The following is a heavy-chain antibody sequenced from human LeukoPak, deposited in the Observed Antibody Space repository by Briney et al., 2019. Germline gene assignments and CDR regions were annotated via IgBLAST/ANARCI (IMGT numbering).Heavy chain of an antibody. CDR1: GFTFSLYD. CDR2: IGTAGDT. D-gene: IGHD6-19*01. CDR3: ARDTAVAAKFGNWHFDL. Sequence: GGSLRLSCAASGFTFSLYDMHWVRQATGKRLEWVSAIGTAGDTYYPGSVKGRFTISRENAKNSLYLQMNSLRAEDTAVYYCARDTAVAAKFGNWHFDLWGRGTLVTVSS. J-gene: IGHJ2*01. V-gene: IGHV3-13*04.